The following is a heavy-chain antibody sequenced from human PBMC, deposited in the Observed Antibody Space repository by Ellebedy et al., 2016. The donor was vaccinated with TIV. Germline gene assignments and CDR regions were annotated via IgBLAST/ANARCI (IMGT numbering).Heavy chain of an antibody. D-gene: IGHD6-19*01. V-gene: IGHV1-2*04. Sequence: AASVKVSCKASGYTFTGYYMHWVRQAPGQGLEWMGWINPNSGGTKYAQKLQGWVTMTRDTSISTAYMELSRLRSDDTAVYYCAREVRGSGWYFDYWGQGTLVTVSS. J-gene: IGHJ4*02. CDR3: AREVRGSGWYFDY. CDR1: GYTFTGYY. CDR2: INPNSGGT.